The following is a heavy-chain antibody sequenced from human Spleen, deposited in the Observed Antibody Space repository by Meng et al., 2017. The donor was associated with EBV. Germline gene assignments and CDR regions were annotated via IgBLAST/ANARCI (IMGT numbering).Heavy chain of an antibody. Sequence: LVESGGGLVYPGGPMRLLCVASGFTFSVYYMTLIRQAPAKGLEWVSYISHTGNTIDYADSVKGRFTISRDNAKTSLHLEMNRLRAEDTAVYFCARARLNFGEDWYDPWGQGTLVTVSS. CDR1: GFTFSVYY. V-gene: IGHV3-11*01. D-gene: IGHD3-10*01. J-gene: IGHJ5*02. CDR2: ISHTGNTI. CDR3: ARARLNFGEDWYDP.